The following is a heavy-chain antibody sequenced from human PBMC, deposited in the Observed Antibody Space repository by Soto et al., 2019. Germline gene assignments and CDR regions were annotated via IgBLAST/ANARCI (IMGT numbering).Heavy chain of an antibody. D-gene: IGHD3-3*01. CDR2: ISYDGSNK. J-gene: IGHJ4*02. CDR1: GFTFSSYG. CDR3: AKDNRVLRFLEWFYHFDY. Sequence: GGSLRLSCAASGFTFSSYGMHWVRQAPGKGLEWVAVISYDGSNKYYADSVKGRFTISRDNSKNTLYLQMNSLRAEDTAVYYCAKDNRVLRFLEWFYHFDYWGQGTLVTVSS. V-gene: IGHV3-30*18.